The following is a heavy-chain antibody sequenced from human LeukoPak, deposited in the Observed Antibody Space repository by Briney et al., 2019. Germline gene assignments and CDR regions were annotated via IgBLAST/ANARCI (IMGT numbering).Heavy chain of an antibody. CDR3: AREGGGHYGSGSSAASHEPPMGYFDL. V-gene: IGHV4-30-2*01. J-gene: IGHJ2*01. CDR2: IYHSGST. D-gene: IGHD3-10*01. Sequence: PSETLSLTCAVSGGSISSGGYSWSWIRQPPGKGLEWIGYIYHSGSTYYNPSLKSRVTISVDRSKNQFSLKLSSVTAADTAVYYCAREGGGHYGSGSSAASHEPPMGYFDLWGRGTLVTVSS. CDR1: GGSISSGGYS.